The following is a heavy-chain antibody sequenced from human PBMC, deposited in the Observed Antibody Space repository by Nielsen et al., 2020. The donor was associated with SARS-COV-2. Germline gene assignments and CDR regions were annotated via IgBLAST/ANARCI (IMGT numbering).Heavy chain of an antibody. V-gene: IGHV3-30*18. D-gene: IGHD6-13*01. CDR3: AKAPNPLAAAGYYYFDY. J-gene: IGHJ4*02. Sequence: GESLKISCAASGFTFSSYGMHWVRQAPGKGLEWVAVISYDGSNKYYADSVKGRFTISRDNAKNSLYLQMNSLRAEDTALYYCAKAPNPLAAAGYYYFDYWGQGTLVTVSS. CDR2: ISYDGSNK. CDR1: GFTFSSYG.